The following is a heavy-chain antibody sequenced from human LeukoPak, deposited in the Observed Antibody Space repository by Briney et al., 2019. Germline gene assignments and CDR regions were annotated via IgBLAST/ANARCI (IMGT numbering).Heavy chain of an antibody. Sequence: PSETLSLTCTVSGGSISSGGYYWSWIRQHPGKGLEWLGNIYYSGSTYYNPSLKSRVTISVETSKSQFSLKLSSVTAADTAVYYCARVRTWGIFHGMDVWGQGTTVTVSS. CDR1: GGSISSGGYY. V-gene: IGHV4-31*03. CDR3: ARVRTWGIFHGMDV. D-gene: IGHD3-16*01. CDR2: IYYSGST. J-gene: IGHJ6*02.